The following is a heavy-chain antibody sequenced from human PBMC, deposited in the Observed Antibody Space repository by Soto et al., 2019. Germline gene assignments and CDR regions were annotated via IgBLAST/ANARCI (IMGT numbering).Heavy chain of an antibody. CDR2: VYQSGTT. Sequence: QLQLQESGSGLVKPSQTLSLTCAVSGASISSGGYSWTWIRQPPGQGLEWIGHVYQSGTTQYNPSLNNRVTISVDMSNNQFSLKLTSVTAADTAVYYCAAGFDGNYYYYWHFDFWGRGTRVTVSS. J-gene: IGHJ2*01. D-gene: IGHD1-26*01. CDR1: GASISSGGYS. V-gene: IGHV4-30-2*01. CDR3: AAGFDGNYYYYWHFDF.